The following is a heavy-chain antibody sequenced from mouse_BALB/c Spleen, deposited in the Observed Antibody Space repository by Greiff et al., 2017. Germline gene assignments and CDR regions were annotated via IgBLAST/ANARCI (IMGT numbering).Heavy chain of an antibody. Sequence: VQLKESGGGLVKPGGSLKLSCAASGFTFSSYAMSWVRQTPEKRLEWVASISSGGSTYYPDSVKGRFTISRDNARNILYLQMSSLRSEDTAMYYCARGGYYGNYEAMDYWGQGTSVTVSA. CDR1: GFTFSSYA. CDR3: ARGGYYGNYEAMDY. D-gene: IGHD2-1*01. J-gene: IGHJ4*01. CDR2: ISSGGST. V-gene: IGHV5-6-5*01.